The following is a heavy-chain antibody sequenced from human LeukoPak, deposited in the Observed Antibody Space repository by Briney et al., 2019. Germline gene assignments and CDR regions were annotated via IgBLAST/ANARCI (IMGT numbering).Heavy chain of an antibody. CDR1: GYSFTSYW. CDR3: ARHGSLNGYSGWYIY. Sequence: HGESLKISCKGSGYSFTSYWISWVRQMPGKGLEWMGRIDPSDSYTNYSPSFQGHVTISADKSISTAYLQWSSLKASDTAMYYCARHGSLNGYSGWYIYWGQGTLVTVSS. V-gene: IGHV5-10-1*01. D-gene: IGHD6-19*01. J-gene: IGHJ4*02. CDR2: IDPSDSYT.